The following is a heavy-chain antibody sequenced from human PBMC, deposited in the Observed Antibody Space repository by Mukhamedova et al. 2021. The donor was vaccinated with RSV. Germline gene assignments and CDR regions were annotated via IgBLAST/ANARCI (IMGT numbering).Heavy chain of an antibody. J-gene: IGHJ5*02. Sequence: QWYQRSVTMTRDTSTSTVYMELSSLRSEDTAVYYCARELLYAYNWFDPWGQGTLVTVSS. D-gene: IGHD2-8*01. CDR3: ARELLYAYNWFDP. V-gene: IGHV1-46*01.